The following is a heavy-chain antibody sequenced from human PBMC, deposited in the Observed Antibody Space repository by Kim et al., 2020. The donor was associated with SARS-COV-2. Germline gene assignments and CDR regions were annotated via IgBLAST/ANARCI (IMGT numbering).Heavy chain of an antibody. CDR2: IYPGDSDT. D-gene: IGHD5-12*01. CDR1: EYSFTNYW. J-gene: IGHJ4*02. Sequence: GESLKISCKASEYSFTNYWIAWVRQTPGKGLEWMGLIYPGDSDTEYSPSFQGQVTISVDKSTTTAYLQCSSLNASDTAMYYCATAGQMATSFEYWGQGTLVTVSS. CDR3: ATAGQMATSFEY. V-gene: IGHV5-51*01.